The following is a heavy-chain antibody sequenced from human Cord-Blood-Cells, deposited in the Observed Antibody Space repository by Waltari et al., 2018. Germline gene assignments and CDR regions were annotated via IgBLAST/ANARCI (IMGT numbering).Heavy chain of an antibody. CDR1: GGTFSSYA. V-gene: IGHV1-69*01. Sequence: QVQLVQSGAEVKKPGSSVKVSCKASGGTFSSYAISWVRQAPGQGLEWMGGIIPIFDTANYAQKFQGRVTITADESTSTAYMELSSLRSEDTAVYYCARGGSTVTPRYYYYYGMDVWGQGTTVTVSS. CDR2: IIPIFDTA. CDR3: ARGGSTVTPRYYYYYGMDV. D-gene: IGHD4-17*01. J-gene: IGHJ6*02.